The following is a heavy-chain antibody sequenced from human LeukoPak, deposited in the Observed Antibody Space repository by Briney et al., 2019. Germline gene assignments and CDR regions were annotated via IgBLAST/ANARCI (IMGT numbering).Heavy chain of an antibody. CDR3: GRNSGWYGVS. D-gene: IGHD6-19*01. V-gene: IGHV3-23*01. Sequence: GGSLRLSCTASGFTFSSYEMSWLRQAPGKGLEWVSSIDYSGGDTHYADSVKGRFTISRDNSKNTLYLQLSSLRGDDTAVYFCGRNSGWYGVSGGPGTLVTVSA. CDR1: GFTFSSYE. CDR2: IDYSGGDT. J-gene: IGHJ4*02.